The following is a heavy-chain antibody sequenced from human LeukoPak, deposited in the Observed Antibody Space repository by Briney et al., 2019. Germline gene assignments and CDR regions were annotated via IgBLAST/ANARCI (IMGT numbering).Heavy chain of an antibody. CDR2: MNPNSGNT. J-gene: IGHJ4*02. Sequence: GASVKVSCKASGYTFTSYDINWVRQATGQGLEWMGWMNPNSGNTGYAQKFQGRVTMTRNTSISTAYMELSSLRSEDTAVYYCAKNTALTGEFESWGQGTLVTVSS. V-gene: IGHV1-8*02. D-gene: IGHD7-27*01. CDR1: GYTFTSYD. CDR3: AKNTALTGEFES.